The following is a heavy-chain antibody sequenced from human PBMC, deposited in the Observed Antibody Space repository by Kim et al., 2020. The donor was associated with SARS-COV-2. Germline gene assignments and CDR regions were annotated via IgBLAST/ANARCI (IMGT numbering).Heavy chain of an antibody. Sequence: ASVKVSCKVSGYTLTELSMHWVRQAPGKGLEWMGGFDPEDGETIYAQKFQGRVTMTEDTSTDTAYMELSSLRSEDTAVYYCATSLINYDSSGYYFDYWGQGTLVTVSS. CDR2: FDPEDGET. J-gene: IGHJ4*02. D-gene: IGHD3-22*01. V-gene: IGHV1-24*01. CDR3: ATSLINYDSSGYYFDY. CDR1: GYTLTELS.